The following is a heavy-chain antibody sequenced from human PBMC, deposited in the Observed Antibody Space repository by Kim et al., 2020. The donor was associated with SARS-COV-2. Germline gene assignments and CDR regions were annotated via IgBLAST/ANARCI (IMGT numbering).Heavy chain of an antibody. CDR2: ISSSGSAI. J-gene: IGHJ1*01. Sequence: GGSLRLSCAASGFTFSDYYMSWIRQAPGKGLEWVSYISSSGSAIYYADSVKGRFTISRDNAKNSLYLQMNSLRAEDTAVYYCAQYPMVTAEYFQHWGQGTPFTVSP. D-gene: IGHD2-8*01. CDR3: AQYPMVTAEYFQH. CDR1: GFTFSDYY. V-gene: IGHV3-11*01.